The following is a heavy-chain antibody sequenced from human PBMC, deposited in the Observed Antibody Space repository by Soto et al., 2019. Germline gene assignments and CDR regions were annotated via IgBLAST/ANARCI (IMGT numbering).Heavy chain of an antibody. J-gene: IGHJ4*02. CDR2: IKQDGSGM. Sequence: EVQLVESGGGLVQPGGSLRLACAASGFTVSLYDMSWVRQAPGKGLEWVANIKQDGSGMYYVDSVKGRFTISRDNAKNSLYLQMNSLRVEDTAVYYCARDESGVYTNYRFDSWGQGTLVTVSS. CDR1: GFTVSLYD. D-gene: IGHD2-8*01. CDR3: ARDESGVYTNYRFDS. V-gene: IGHV3-7*03.